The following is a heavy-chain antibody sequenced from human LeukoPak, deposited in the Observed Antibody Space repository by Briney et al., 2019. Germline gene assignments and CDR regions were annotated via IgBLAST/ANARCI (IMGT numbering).Heavy chain of an antibody. D-gene: IGHD3-16*01. CDR2: VNWNSSAI. CDR1: GFTFDDYG. Sequence: RPGGSLRLSCAASGFTFDDYGMSWVRQPPGKGLEWVSGVNWNSSAILYADSVKGRFIVSRDNAKNSLYLQMNSLSAEDTALYYCVRDGAGPDHWGQGTLVTVSS. V-gene: IGHV3-20*04. J-gene: IGHJ5*02. CDR3: VRDGAGPDH.